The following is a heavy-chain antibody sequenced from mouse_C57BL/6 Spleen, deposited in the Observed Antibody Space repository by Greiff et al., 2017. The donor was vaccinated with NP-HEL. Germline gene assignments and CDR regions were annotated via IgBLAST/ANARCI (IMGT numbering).Heavy chain of an antibody. Sequence: QVQLQQPGAELVKPGASVKLSCKSSGYPFPSYWMPWVQQRPGQGLEWVGMIHPNSGSTNYHEKFKSKATLTVDKSSITVYMQLSSLTAEYSAVYYCASDHGGAYWGQGTLVTVSA. CDR1: GYPFPSYW. D-gene: IGHD1-1*01. V-gene: IGHV1-64*01. CDR3: ASDHGGAY. CDR2: IHPNSGST. J-gene: IGHJ3*01.